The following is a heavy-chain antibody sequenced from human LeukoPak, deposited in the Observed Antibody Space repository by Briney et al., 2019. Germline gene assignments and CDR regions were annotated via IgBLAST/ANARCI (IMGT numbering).Heavy chain of an antibody. V-gene: IGHV3-33*01. CDR2: IWYDGSNK. Sequence: GGSLRLSCAASGFTFSTYAMYWVRQAPGKGLEWVTVIWYDGSNKYYADSVKGRFTISRDNSKNTLYLQMNSLRADDTAVYYCAGGAYCSGGRCPGAFDIWGQGTMVTVSS. CDR3: AGGAYCSGGRCPGAFDI. D-gene: IGHD2-15*01. J-gene: IGHJ3*02. CDR1: GFTFSTYA.